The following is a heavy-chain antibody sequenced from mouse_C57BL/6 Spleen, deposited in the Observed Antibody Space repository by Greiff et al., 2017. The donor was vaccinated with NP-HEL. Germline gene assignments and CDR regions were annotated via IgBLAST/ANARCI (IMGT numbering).Heavy chain of an antibody. CDR2: ISDGGSYT. CDR1: GFTFSTYA. Sequence: EVMLVESGGGLVKPGGSLKLSCAASGFTFSTYAMSWVRQTPEKRLEWVATISDGGSYTYYPDNVKGRFTISRDNAKNNLYLQMSRLKSEDTAMYYCAKETLAWFAYWGQGTLVTVSA. CDR3: AKETLAWFAY. D-gene: IGHD6-1*01. V-gene: IGHV5-4*01. J-gene: IGHJ3*01.